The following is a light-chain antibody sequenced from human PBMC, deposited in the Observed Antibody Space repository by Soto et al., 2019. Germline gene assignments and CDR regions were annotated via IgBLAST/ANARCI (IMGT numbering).Light chain of an antibody. CDR1: QNINTW. V-gene: IGKV1-5*01. CDR3: HQYYGYPDS. J-gene: IGKJ2*01. Sequence: DIQMTQSPSTLSAXXXXXITITCRASQNINTWLAWYQQKTGRAPKVLIYDASSLESRVPSRISGSGSGTEFILTISSLQLDDFATYYCHQYYGYPDSFGQGTKLEIK. CDR2: DAS.